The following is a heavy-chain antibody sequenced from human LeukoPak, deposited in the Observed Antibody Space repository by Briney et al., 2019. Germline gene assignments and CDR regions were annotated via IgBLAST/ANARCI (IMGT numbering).Heavy chain of an antibody. CDR2: ITTSSTYI. CDR3: ARGPSIAARYDAFDI. D-gene: IGHD6-6*01. CDR1: GFTFSSYS. Sequence: PGRSLRLSCAASGFTFSSYSMSWVRQAPGKGLEWVSSITTSSTYISYADSVKGRFTISRDNAKNSLYLQVISLRAEDTAVYYCARGPSIAARYDAFDIWGQGTMVTVSS. J-gene: IGHJ3*02. V-gene: IGHV3-21*01.